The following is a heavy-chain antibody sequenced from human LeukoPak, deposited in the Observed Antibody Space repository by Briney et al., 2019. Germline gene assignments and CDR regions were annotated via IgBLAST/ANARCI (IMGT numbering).Heavy chain of an antibody. D-gene: IGHD3-10*01. CDR3: ASADRGYGSGSYYRFDY. CDR1: GGSISSSSYY. CDR2: IYYSGST. J-gene: IGHJ4*02. V-gene: IGHV4-39*01. Sequence: KTSETLSLTCTVSGGSISSSSYYWGWIRQPPGKGLEWIGSIYYSGSTYYNPSLKSRVTISVDTSKNQFSLKLNSVTAADTAVYYCASADRGYGSGSYYRFDYWGQGTLVTVSS.